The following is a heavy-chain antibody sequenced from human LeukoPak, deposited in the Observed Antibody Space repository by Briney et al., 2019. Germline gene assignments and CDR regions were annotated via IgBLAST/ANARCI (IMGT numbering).Heavy chain of an antibody. CDR3: ARDSGIPGEYYFDY. J-gene: IGHJ4*02. D-gene: IGHD3-10*01. Sequence: GGSLRLSCAASGFTFSSYAMHWVRQAPGKGLEYVSAISSNGGSTYYADSEKGRFTISRDNSKNTLYLQMGSLRAEDMAVYYCARDSGIPGEYYFDYWGQGTLVTVSS. V-gene: IGHV3-64*02. CDR1: GFTFSSYA. CDR2: ISSNGGST.